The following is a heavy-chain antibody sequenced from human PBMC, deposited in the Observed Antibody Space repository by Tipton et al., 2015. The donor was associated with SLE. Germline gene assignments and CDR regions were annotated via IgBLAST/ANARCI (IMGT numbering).Heavy chain of an antibody. V-gene: IGHV4-4*07. D-gene: IGHD3-3*01. CDR3: ARVTIVGGSYYMDV. CDR2: IYASGST. Sequence: PGLVKPSETLSLTCTVSDGSISDYYWTWIRQLAGEGLEWIGRIYASGSTNYNPSLKSRVTISVDTSKNQFSLKLSSVTAVDTAVYFCARVTIVGGSYYMDVWGKGTAVTVSS. CDR1: DGSISDYY. J-gene: IGHJ6*03.